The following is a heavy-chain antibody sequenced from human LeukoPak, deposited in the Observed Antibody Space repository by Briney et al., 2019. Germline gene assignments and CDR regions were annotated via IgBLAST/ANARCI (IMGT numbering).Heavy chain of an antibody. D-gene: IGHD1-26*01. CDR3: ASSVGSTDY. Sequence: SWVRQSPGKGLEWIGEINHRGSTNLNPSLKSRVTLSVDTSKHQFSLKLTSVTAADAAVYYCASSVGSTDYWGQGALVTVSS. J-gene: IGHJ4*02. CDR2: INHRGST. V-gene: IGHV4-34*01.